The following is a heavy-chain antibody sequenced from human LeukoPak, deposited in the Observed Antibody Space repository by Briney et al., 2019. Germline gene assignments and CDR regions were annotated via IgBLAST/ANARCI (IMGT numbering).Heavy chain of an antibody. J-gene: IGHJ4*02. Sequence: PGGSLRLSCVASGFTFSNYAMSWVRQAPGKGLEWVSAITGSGGNTYYADSVKGRFTISRDNSKNTVFLRMNSLRAEDTAVYYCAKWGDYDVLTGYYVSDYWGQGTLVTVSS. CDR3: AKWGDYDVLTGYYVSDY. CDR1: GFTFSNYA. V-gene: IGHV3-23*01. CDR2: ITGSGGNT. D-gene: IGHD3-9*01.